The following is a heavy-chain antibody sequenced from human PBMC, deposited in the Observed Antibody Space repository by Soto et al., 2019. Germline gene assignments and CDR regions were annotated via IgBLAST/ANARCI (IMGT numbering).Heavy chain of an antibody. J-gene: IGHJ6*02. CDR2: ISYDGSNK. CDR1: GFTFSSYG. V-gene: IGHV3-30*18. Sequence: QVQLVESGGGVVQPGRSLRLSCAASGFTFSSYGMHWVRQAPGKGLEWVAVISYDGSNKYYADSVKGRFTISRDNSKNTLYLQMNSLRAEDTAVYYCAKELVPWGTNGIYYYYGMDVWGQGTTVTVSS. D-gene: IGHD3-16*01. CDR3: AKELVPWGTNGIYYYYGMDV.